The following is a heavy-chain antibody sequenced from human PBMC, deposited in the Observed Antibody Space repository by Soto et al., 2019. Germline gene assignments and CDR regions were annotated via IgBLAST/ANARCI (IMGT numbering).Heavy chain of an antibody. Sequence: VQLVQSGAEVKTPGSSVKVSCKASGGTFSSYAISWVRQAPGQGLEWMGGSNPIFGTANYAQKFQGRVTISADESTSTASVELSSLRSEDTAVYYCAGVTVAKLWDQYCFDYGDQGTLVTVCS. D-gene: IGHD4-17*01. CDR2: SNPIFGTA. J-gene: IGHJ4*02. V-gene: IGHV1-69*01. CDR3: AGVTVAKLWDQYCFDY. CDR1: GGTFSSYA.